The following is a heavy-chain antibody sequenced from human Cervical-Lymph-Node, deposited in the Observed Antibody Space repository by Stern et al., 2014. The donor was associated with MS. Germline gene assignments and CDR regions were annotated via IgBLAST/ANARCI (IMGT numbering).Heavy chain of an antibody. Sequence: QVQLGQSGPGLVKPSQTLSLTCTVSGGSVSSGSRYWSWIRQHPGKGLEWIGSISYSGNTYYSPSLQSRLTISMDTSKNQFSLKLRSVTAADTAIYYCARVTEFLRFFYPDYWGQGTLVTVSS. CDR2: ISYSGNT. CDR3: ARVTEFLRFFYPDY. J-gene: IGHJ4*02. CDR1: GGSVSSGSRY. V-gene: IGHV4-31*03. D-gene: IGHD3-3*01.